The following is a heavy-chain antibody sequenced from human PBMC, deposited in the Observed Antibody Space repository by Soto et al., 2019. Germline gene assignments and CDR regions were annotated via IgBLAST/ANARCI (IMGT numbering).Heavy chain of an antibody. CDR2: IIPIFGTA. J-gene: IGHJ6*02. D-gene: IGHD6-6*01. Sequence: SVKVSCKASGGTFSSYAISWVRQAPGQGLEWMGGIIPIFGTANYAQKFQGRVTITADDSTITVYMELSSLRSEDTAVYYCARSSIAANYYYYGMDVWGQGTTVTVSS. V-gene: IGHV1-69*13. CDR1: GGTFSSYA. CDR3: ARSSIAANYYYYGMDV.